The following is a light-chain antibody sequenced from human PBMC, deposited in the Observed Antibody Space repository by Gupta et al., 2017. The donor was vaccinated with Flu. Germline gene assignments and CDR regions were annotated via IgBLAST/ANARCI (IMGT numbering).Light chain of an antibody. CDR2: GAS. J-gene: IGKJ4*01. Sequence: GERATLSCRASQSISNYVVWHQQKPGQAPRLLIYGASTRATGIPARFSGSGSGTEFTLTISSLQSEDSAVYYCQQYAKWPLTFGGGTKVEIK. CDR3: QQYAKWPLT. CDR1: QSISNY. V-gene: IGKV3D-15*01.